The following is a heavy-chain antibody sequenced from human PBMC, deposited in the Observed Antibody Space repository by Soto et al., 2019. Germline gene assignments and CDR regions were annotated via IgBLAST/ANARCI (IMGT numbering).Heavy chain of an antibody. CDR3: ARIYAGYKYDSG. V-gene: IGHV4-59*08. Sequence: SETLSLTCTVSGGSISSYYWSWIRQPPGKGLEWIGYIYYSGSTNYNPSLKSRVTISVDTSKNQFSLKLNSMTAADTAVYYCARIYAGYKYDSGWGQGTLVTVSS. D-gene: IGHD5-18*01. CDR1: GGSISSYY. CDR2: IYYSGST. J-gene: IGHJ4*02.